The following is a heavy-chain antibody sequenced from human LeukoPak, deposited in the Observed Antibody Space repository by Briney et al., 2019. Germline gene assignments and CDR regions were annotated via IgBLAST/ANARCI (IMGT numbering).Heavy chain of an antibody. V-gene: IGHV3-33*08. J-gene: IGHJ4*02. Sequence: QSGGSLSLSCAASGFTFSSYGMHWVRQAPGKGLEWVAVIWYDGSNKYYADSVKGRFTISRDNSKNTLYLQMNSLRAEDTAVYYCAMARLDGSGSLLLDYWGQGTLVTVSS. CDR1: GFTFSSYG. CDR2: IWYDGSNK. D-gene: IGHD3-10*01. CDR3: AMARLDGSGSLLLDY.